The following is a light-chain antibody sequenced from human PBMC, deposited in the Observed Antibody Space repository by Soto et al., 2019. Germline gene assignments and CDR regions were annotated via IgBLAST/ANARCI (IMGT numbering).Light chain of an antibody. CDR2: WAS. CDR1: QSVLYSSNNKNY. Sequence: DIVMTQSPDSLAVSLGERATINCKSSQSVLYSSNNKNYLAWYQQKPGQPPKLLIYWASTRESGVPDRFSGSGCGTDLPLTISSLQAEDVAVYYCQQYYSTPYTFGQENKLEIK. J-gene: IGKJ2*01. V-gene: IGKV4-1*01. CDR3: QQYYSTPYT.